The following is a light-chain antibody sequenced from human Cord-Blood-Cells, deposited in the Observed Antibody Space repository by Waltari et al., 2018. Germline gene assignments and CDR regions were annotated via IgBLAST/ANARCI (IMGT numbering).Light chain of an antibody. CDR1: SSDVGGYYY. CDR2: DVS. V-gene: IGLV2-11*01. CDR3: CSYAGSYTYV. Sequence: QSALTQPRPVSASPGQSATTSCTRTSSDVGGYYYVPWYQQHPGKAPKLMNYDVSKRPSGVPDRFSGSKSGNTASLTISGLQAEDEADYYCCSYAGSYTYVFGTGTKVTVL. J-gene: IGLJ1*01.